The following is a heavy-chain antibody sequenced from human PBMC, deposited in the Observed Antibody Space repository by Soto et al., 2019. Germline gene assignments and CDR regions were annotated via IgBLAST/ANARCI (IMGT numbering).Heavy chain of an antibody. Sequence: LQPPGKGLEWIGYIYYSGSTYYNPSLKSRVTISVDTSKNQFSLKLISATAADTAVYYCKEYERSWGTAFDIWGKGTIVPVSP. CDR3: KEYERSWGTAFDI. CDR2: IYYSGST. J-gene: IGHJ3*02. V-gene: IGHV4-59*01. D-gene: IGHD1-1*01.